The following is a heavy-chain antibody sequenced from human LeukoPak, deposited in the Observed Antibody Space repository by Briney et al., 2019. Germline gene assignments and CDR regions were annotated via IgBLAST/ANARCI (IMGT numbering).Heavy chain of an antibody. CDR1: GFTFGDYA. V-gene: IGHV3-49*05. CDR2: IRSKAYGGTT. D-gene: IGHD1-26*01. CDR3: TSDPEYSGSYYGEGLFGRDYYYYYMDV. Sequence: NPGGSLRLSCTASGFTFGDYAMSWFRQAPGKGLEWVGFIRSKAYGGTTVYAASVKGRFTISRDDSKSIAYLQMNSLKTEDTAVYYCTSDPEYSGSYYGEGLFGRDYYYYYMDVWGKGTTVTVSS. J-gene: IGHJ6*03.